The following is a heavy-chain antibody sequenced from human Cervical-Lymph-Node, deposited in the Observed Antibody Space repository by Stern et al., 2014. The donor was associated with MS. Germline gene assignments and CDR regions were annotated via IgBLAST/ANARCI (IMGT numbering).Heavy chain of an antibody. CDR1: GFTFSNYW. CDR2: INQDGSEK. D-gene: IGHD6-19*01. V-gene: IGHV3-7*02. CDR3: TRGLAVAGTGH. J-gene: IGHJ4*02. Sequence: EVQLVQSGGGLVQPGGSLRLSCAASGFTFSNYWMTWVRQAPGEGLEWVANINQDGSEKYYVDSVQDRFTISRDNAQNSLYLQMSGLRAEDTAVYYCTRGLAVAGTGHWGQGTLVTVSS.